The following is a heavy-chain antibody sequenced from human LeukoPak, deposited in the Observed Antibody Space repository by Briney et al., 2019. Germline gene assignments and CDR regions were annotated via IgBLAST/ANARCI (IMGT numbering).Heavy chain of an antibody. Sequence: GGSLRLSCAASGFTFGSYWMSWVRQAPGKGLEWVANIKQDGSEKYYVDSVKGRFTISRDNAKNSLYLQMNSLRAEDTAVYYCARDLYGSNCFDYWGQGTLVTVSS. CDR2: IKQDGSEK. CDR1: GFTFGSYW. J-gene: IGHJ4*02. D-gene: IGHD2/OR15-2a*01. V-gene: IGHV3-7*01. CDR3: ARDLYGSNCFDY.